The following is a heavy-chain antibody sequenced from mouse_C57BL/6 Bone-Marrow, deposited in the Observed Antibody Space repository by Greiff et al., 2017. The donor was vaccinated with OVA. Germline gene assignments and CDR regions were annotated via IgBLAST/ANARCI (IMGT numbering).Heavy chain of an antibody. J-gene: IGHJ1*03. CDR3: ASPILWYFDV. V-gene: IGHV1-26*01. CDR2: INPNNGGT. Sequence: EVQLQQSGPELVKPGASVKISCKASGYTFTDYYMNWVKQSHGKSLEWIGDINPNNGGTSYNQKFKGKATLTVDKSSSTAYMELRSLTSEDSAVYYCASPILWYFDVWGTGTTVTVSS. CDR1: GYTFTDYY.